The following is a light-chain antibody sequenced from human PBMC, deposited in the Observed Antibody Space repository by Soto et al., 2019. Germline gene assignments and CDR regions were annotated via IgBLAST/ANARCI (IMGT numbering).Light chain of an antibody. Sequence: EIVVTQSPATLSVSPGERTTLSCRASQSVSGYLVWYQQKPGQAPRLLIYGASTRATDIPARFSGSGSGTEFTLTISSLQSEDFAVYYCQHYNNWPPWTFGQGTKVDIK. CDR3: QHYNNWPPWT. CDR1: QSVSGY. J-gene: IGKJ1*01. V-gene: IGKV3-15*01. CDR2: GAS.